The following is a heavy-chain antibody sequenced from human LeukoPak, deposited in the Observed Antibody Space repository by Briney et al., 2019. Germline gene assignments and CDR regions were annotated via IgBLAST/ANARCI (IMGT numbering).Heavy chain of an antibody. J-gene: IGHJ6*03. Sequence: PSETLSLTCTVSGGSISSYYWSWIRQPPGKGLEWIWYIYTSGSTNYNPSLNSRVTISVDTYKNQFSLKLSSVTAADTAVYYCASRGGHYYYYMDVWGKGTTVTVSS. D-gene: IGHD3-16*01. CDR1: GGSISSYY. CDR2: IYTSGST. V-gene: IGHV4-4*09. CDR3: ASRGGHYYYYMDV.